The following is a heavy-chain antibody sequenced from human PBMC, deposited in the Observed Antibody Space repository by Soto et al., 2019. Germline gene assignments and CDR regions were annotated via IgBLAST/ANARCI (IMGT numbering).Heavy chain of an antibody. CDR1: GFTFSDYN. CDR3: ARNRRIAVEMDV. Sequence: GGSLRLSCVASGFTFSDYNMNWLRQTPGKGLEWVSSIASRSNYIYYADSLKGRFTVSRDNARNSLYLQVDNLRAEDTAVYYCARNRRIAVEMDVWGQGTTV. CDR2: IASRSNYI. V-gene: IGHV3-21*01. D-gene: IGHD2-21*01. J-gene: IGHJ6*02.